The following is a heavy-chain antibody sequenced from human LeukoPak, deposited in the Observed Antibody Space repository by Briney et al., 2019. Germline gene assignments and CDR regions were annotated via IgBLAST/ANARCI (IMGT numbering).Heavy chain of an antibody. CDR2: IYTSGST. V-gene: IGHV4-4*07. CDR1: GGSISSYY. CDR3: ARDAVGQQLVQGQFDY. Sequence: SETLSLTCTVSGGSISSYYWSWIRQPAGKGLEWIGRIYTSGSTNYNPPLKSRVTISVDTSKNQFSLELSCVTAADTAVYYCARDAVGQQLVQGQFDYSGQGTLVTVSS. J-gene: IGHJ4*02. D-gene: IGHD6-13*01.